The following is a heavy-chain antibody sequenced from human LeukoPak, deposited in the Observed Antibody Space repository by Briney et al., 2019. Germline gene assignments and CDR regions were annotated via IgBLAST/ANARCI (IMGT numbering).Heavy chain of an antibody. CDR1: GFTFSTFA. Sequence: GGSLRLSCAASGFTFSTFAMHWVRQAPGKGLEWVAVMSYDGSNKYYADSVKGRFTISRDNSKNTLYLQMNSLRAEDTAVYYCASRYSGLFDYWGQGTLVTVSS. CDR3: ASRYSGLFDY. D-gene: IGHD5-12*01. V-gene: IGHV3-30-3*01. J-gene: IGHJ4*02. CDR2: MSYDGSNK.